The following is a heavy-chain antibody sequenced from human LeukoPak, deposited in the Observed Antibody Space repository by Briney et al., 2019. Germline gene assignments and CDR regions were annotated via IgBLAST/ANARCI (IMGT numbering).Heavy chain of an antibody. J-gene: IGHJ3*02. CDR3: ARDAGKGTTVTTRGAFDI. CDR1: GFTFSSYG. Sequence: GGSLRLSCVASGFTFSSYGMDWVRQAPGKGLEWVSGINWNGGSTGYADSVKGRFTISRDNAKNSLYLQMNSLRAEDTALYYCARDAGKGTTVTTRGAFDIWGQGTMVTVSS. D-gene: IGHD4-17*01. V-gene: IGHV3-20*04. CDR2: INWNGGST.